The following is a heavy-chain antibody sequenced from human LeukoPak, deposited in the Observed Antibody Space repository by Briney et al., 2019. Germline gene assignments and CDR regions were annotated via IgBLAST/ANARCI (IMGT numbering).Heavy chain of an antibody. CDR2: IYYSGST. D-gene: IGHD4/OR15-4a*01. CDR3: ARDGPSAFDY. J-gene: IGHJ4*02. V-gene: IGHV4-59*01. Sequence: PSETLSLTCTVSGGSISSYYWSWIRQPPGKGLEWIGYIYYSGSTNYNPSLKSRVTISVNTSKNQFSLKLSSVTAADTAVYYCARDGPSAFDYWGQGTLVTVSS. CDR1: GGSISSYY.